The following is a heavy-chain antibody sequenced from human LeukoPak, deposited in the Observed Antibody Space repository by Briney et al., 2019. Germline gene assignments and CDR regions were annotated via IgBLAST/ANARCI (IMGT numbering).Heavy chain of an antibody. CDR3: ATVPADPYYYYYMDV. Sequence: GASVKVSCKASGYTFVNYGISWVRQAPGQGPEWMGWISAYNGNTNYAQKLQGRGTMTTDTSTSTAYMELRSLRSDDTAVYYCATVPADPYYYYYMDVWGKGTTVTVSS. D-gene: IGHD2-2*01. J-gene: IGHJ6*03. CDR1: GYTFVNYG. CDR2: ISAYNGNT. V-gene: IGHV1-18*01.